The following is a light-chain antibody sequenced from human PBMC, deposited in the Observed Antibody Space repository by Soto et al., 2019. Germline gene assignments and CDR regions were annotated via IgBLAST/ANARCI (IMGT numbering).Light chain of an antibody. CDR2: GAS. CDR1: QSVSSN. V-gene: IGKV3-15*01. CDR3: QQYNNWPLT. J-gene: IGKJ5*01. Sequence: MVRTHSPATLSVSAGDRATLSCRASQSVSSNLAWYQQKPGQAPRLLIYGASTRATGIPARFSGSGSGTEFTLTISSLQSEDFAVYYCQQYNNWPLTFGQGTRLEI.